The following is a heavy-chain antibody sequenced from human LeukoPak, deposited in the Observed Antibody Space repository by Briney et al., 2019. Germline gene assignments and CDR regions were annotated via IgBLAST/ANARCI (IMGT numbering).Heavy chain of an antibody. J-gene: IGHJ6*03. V-gene: IGHV3-53*01. D-gene: IGHD6-13*01. CDR3: AREWAIAAAGSEPRGDYYYMDV. Sequence: GGSLRLSCAASGFTVSSNYMSWVRQAPGKGLEWVSVIYSGGSTYYADSVKGRFTISRDNSKNTLYLQMNSLRAEDTAVYYCAREWAIAAAGSEPRGDYYYMDVWGKGTTVTVSS. CDR1: GFTVSSNY. CDR2: IYSGGST.